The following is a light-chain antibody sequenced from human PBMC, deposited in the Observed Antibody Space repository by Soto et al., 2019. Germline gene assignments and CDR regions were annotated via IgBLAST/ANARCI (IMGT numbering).Light chain of an antibody. Sequence: QSALIQPRSVSGSPGQSVTISCTGTSSDVGAYNYVSWYQQHPGKAPKLMTYDVSKRPSGVPDRFSGSKSGNTASLTISGLQAEDEADYYCCSYADNYSYVFGTGTKVTVL. J-gene: IGLJ1*01. V-gene: IGLV2-11*01. CDR3: CSYADNYSYV. CDR2: DVS. CDR1: SSDVGAYNY.